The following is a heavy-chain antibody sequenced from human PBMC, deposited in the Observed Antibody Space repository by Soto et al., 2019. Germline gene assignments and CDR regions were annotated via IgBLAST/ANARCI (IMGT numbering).Heavy chain of an antibody. CDR1: GYTFTGYY. J-gene: IGHJ3*02. CDR2: INPNSGGT. D-gene: IGHD1-1*01. V-gene: IGHV1-2*04. CDR3: ARLGGTTRKYAFDI. Sequence: ASVKVSCKASGYTFTGYYMHWVRQAPGQGLEWMGWINPNSGGTNYAQKFQGWVTMTRDTSISTAYMELSRLRSDDTAVYYCARLGGTTRKYAFDIWGQGTTVNVSS.